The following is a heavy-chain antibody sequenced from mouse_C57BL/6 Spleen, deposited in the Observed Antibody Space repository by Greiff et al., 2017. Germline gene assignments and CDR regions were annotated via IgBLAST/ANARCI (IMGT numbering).Heavy chain of an antibody. J-gene: IGHJ4*01. V-gene: IGHV1-80*01. CDR1: GYAFSSYW. CDR3: AREGYGYDGDYYAMDY. CDR2: IYPGDGDT. Sequence: QVQLQQSGAELVKPGASVKISCKASGYAFSSYWMNWVKQRPGKGLEWIGQIYPGDGDTNYNGKFKGKATLTADNSSRTAYMQLSSLTSEDSAVYFFAREGYGYDGDYYAMDYWGQGTSVTVSS. D-gene: IGHD2-2*01.